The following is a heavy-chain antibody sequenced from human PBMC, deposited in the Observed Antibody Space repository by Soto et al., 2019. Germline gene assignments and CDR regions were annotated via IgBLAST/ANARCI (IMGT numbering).Heavy chain of an antibody. D-gene: IGHD4-17*01. CDR3: ANEGHDYGDYVSVYFQH. Sequence: GGSLRLSCAASGFTFSSYGMHWVRQAPGKGLEWVAVISYDGSNKYYADSVKGRFTISRDNSKNTLYLQMNSLRAEDTAVYYCANEGHDYGDYVSVYFQHWGQGTLVTVSS. V-gene: IGHV3-30*18. J-gene: IGHJ1*01. CDR2: ISYDGSNK. CDR1: GFTFSSYG.